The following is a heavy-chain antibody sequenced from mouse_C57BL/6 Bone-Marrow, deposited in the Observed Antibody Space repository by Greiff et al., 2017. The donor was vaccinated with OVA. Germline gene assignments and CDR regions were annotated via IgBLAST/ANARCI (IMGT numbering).Heavy chain of an antibody. D-gene: IGHD1-2*01. V-gene: IGHV1-39*01. J-gene: IGHJ1*03. CDR2: INPNYGTT. CDR1: GYSFTDYN. CDR3: ARGGYYGPRGYFDV. Sequence: EVHLVESGPELVKPGASVKISCKASGYSFTDYNMNWVKQSNGKSLEWIGVINPNYGTTSYNQKFKGKATLTVDQSSSTAYMQLNSLTSEDSAVYYCARGGYYGPRGYFDVWGTGTTVTVSS.